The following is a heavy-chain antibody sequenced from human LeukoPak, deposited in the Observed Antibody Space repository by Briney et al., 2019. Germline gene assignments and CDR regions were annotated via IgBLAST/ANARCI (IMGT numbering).Heavy chain of an antibody. CDR3: ARGLYIESGFDP. V-gene: IGHV5-51*01. D-gene: IGHD5/OR15-5a*01. CDR2: IDPGDSAT. J-gene: IGHJ5*02. CDR1: GYSFTSYL. Sequence: GESLKISCKGSGYSFTSYLIAWVRQMPGKGLEWMGIIDPGDSATKYRPSFQGQVTFSADKSITTAYLQWSSLKASDTAMYYCARGLYIESGFDPWGQGTLVTVSS.